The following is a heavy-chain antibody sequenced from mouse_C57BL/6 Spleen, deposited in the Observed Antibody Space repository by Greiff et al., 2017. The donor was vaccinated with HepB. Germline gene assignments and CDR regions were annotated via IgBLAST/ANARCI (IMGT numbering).Heavy chain of an antibody. J-gene: IGHJ3*01. V-gene: IGHV1-78*01. D-gene: IGHD2-13*01. CDR1: GYTFTDHT. CDR3: ARAGVYYSDYDWLAY. Sequence: VQLQQSDAELVKPGASVKISCKVSGYTFTDHTIHWMKQRPEQGLEWIGYIYPRDGSTKYNEKFKGKATLTADISSSTAYMQLNSLTSEDSAVYFCARAGVYYSDYDWLAYWGQGTLVTVSA. CDR2: IYPRDGST.